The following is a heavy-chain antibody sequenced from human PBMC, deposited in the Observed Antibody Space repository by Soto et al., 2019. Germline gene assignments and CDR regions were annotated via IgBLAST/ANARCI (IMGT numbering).Heavy chain of an antibody. CDR1: GFTFSSYG. CDR2: IWDDGNKK. D-gene: IGHD2-21*01. J-gene: IGHJ4*02. CDR3: ARGLHSLFDY. Sequence: QVQLVESGGGVVQPGGPLRRSCVASGFTFSSYGMHWVRQAPGTGLEWVAGIWDDGNKKYYADSVKGRFTISRDNSKNTRYVQMTSLRAEDTAVYYCARGLHSLFDYWGQGALVNVSS. V-gene: IGHV3-33*01.